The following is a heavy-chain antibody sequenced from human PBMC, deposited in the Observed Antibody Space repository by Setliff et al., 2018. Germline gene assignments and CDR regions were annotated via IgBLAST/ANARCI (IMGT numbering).Heavy chain of an antibody. Sequence: GGSLRLSCAASGFTFSSYPMHWVRQAPGKGLEWVSIISASGDTTYYADSVKGRFTISRDNAKDSLFLEMNNLSADDTGIYYCARDPRDCAGNCYPRLFYFQYWGQGTLVTVSS. J-gene: IGHJ4*02. CDR2: ISASGDTT. V-gene: IGHV3-48*04. D-gene: IGHD2-21*02. CDR3: ARDPRDCAGNCYPRLFYFQY. CDR1: GFTFSSYP.